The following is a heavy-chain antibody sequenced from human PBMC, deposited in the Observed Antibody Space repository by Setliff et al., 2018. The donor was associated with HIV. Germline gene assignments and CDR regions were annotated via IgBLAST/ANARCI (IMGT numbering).Heavy chain of an antibody. J-gene: IGHJ6*03. CDR2: IYHSGST. D-gene: IGHD2-21*02. Sequence: PSETLSLTCAVSGYSISSGYYWGWIRQPPGKGLEWIGSIYHSGSTYYNPSLKSRVTISVDTSKNQFSLKVNSVTAADTAVYYCARDLWGDDYYYNNMDVWGKGTTVTVSS. CDR1: GYSISSGYY. CDR3: ARDLWGDDYYYNNMDV. V-gene: IGHV4-38-2*02.